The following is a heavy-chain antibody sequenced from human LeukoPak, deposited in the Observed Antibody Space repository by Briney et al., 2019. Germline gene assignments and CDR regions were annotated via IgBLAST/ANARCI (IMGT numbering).Heavy chain of an antibody. D-gene: IGHD1-1*01. Sequence: GGSLRLSCAASGFTFSNYAMSWVRQAPGKGLEWVSAINGGGENTYYGDSVKGRFTISRDNSKNTLYLQMNSLRAEDTATYYCARPRAMTTGVGRYFDLWGRGTLVTVSS. CDR3: ARPRAMTTGVGRYFDL. V-gene: IGHV3-23*01. J-gene: IGHJ2*01. CDR2: INGGGENT. CDR1: GFTFSNYA.